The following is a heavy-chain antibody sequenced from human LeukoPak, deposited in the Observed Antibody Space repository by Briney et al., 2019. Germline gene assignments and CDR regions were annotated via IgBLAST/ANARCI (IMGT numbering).Heavy chain of an antibody. Sequence: GGSLRLSCAASGFTFSSYGMHWVRQAPGKGLEWVAVIWYDGSNKYYADSVKGRFTISRDNSKNTLYLQMNSLRAEDTAVYYCARVPGHYYDSSGSYYFDYWGQGTLVTVSS. J-gene: IGHJ4*02. CDR3: ARVPGHYYDSSGSYYFDY. D-gene: IGHD3-22*01. CDR2: IWYDGSNK. V-gene: IGHV3-33*01. CDR1: GFTFSSYG.